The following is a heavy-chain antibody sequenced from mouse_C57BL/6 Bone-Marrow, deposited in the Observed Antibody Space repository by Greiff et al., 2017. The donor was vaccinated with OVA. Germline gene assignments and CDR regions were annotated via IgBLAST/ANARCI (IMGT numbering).Heavy chain of an antibody. J-gene: IGHJ4*01. CDR1: GYTFTSYW. V-gene: IGHV1-50*01. CDR2: IDPSDSYT. CDR3: ARGWLPYYYAMDY. D-gene: IGHD2-3*01. Sequence: QVQLQQPGAELVKPGASVKLSCKASGYTFTSYWMQWVKQRPGQGLEWIGEIDPSDSYTNSNQKFKGKATLTVDTSSSTAYMQLSSLTSEDSAVYYCARGWLPYYYAMDYWGQGTSVTVSS.